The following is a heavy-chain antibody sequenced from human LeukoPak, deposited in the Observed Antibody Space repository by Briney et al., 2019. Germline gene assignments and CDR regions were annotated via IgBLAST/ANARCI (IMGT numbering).Heavy chain of an antibody. CDR1: GFTFSSYA. Sequence: GGSLRLSCAASGFTFSSYAMSWVRQAPGKGLEWVSAISGSGGSTYYADSVKGRFTISRDTSKNTLYLQMNSLRAEDTAVYYCARAEDDYYDTYGMDVWGQGTTVTVSS. CDR3: ARAEDDYYDTYGMDV. V-gene: IGHV3-23*01. CDR2: ISGSGGST. J-gene: IGHJ6*02. D-gene: IGHD3-22*01.